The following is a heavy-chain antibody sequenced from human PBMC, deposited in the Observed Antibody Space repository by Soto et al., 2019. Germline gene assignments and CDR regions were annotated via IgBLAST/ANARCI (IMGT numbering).Heavy chain of an antibody. Sequence: SETLSLTCAVSGGSISSGGYSWSWIRQPPGKGLEWIGYIYHSGSTYYNPSLKSRVTISVDSSKNQFSLKLSSVTAADTAVYYCARAGYNWNYAGWYFDLWGRGTLVTVSS. D-gene: IGHD1-7*01. J-gene: IGHJ2*01. CDR2: IYHSGST. CDR1: GGSISSGGYS. CDR3: ARAGYNWNYAGWYFDL. V-gene: IGHV4-30-2*01.